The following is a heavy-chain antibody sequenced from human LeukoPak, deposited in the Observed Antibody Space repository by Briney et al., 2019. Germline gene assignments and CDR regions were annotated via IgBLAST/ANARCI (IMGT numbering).Heavy chain of an antibody. D-gene: IGHD3-10*01. CDR2: IYYSGST. J-gene: IGHJ4*02. CDR3: AREAVRGAFDY. Sequence: PSETLSLTCTVSGGSISRYYWSWIRQPPGKGLEWIGYIYYSGSTNYNPSLKSRVTISVDTSKNQFSLKLSSVTAADTAVYYCAREAVRGAFDYWGQGTLVTVSS. V-gene: IGHV4-59*01. CDR1: GGSISRYY.